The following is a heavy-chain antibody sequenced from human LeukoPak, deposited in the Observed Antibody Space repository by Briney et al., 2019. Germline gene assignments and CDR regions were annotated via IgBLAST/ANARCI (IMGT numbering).Heavy chain of an antibody. CDR2: FDPEDGET. CDR1: GYTLTELS. J-gene: IGHJ4*02. CDR3: ATPPGGSYHRYFDY. D-gene: IGHD1-26*01. V-gene: IGHV1-24*01. Sequence: ASVKVSCKVSGYTLTELSMHWMRQAPGKGLEWMGGFDPEDGETIYAQKFQGRVTMTEDTSTDTAYMELSSLRSEDTVVYYCATPPGGSYHRYFDYWGQGTLVTVSS.